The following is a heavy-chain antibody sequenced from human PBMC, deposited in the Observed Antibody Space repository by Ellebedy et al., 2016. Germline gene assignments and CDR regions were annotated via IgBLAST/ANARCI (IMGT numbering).Heavy chain of an antibody. Sequence: ASVKVSXKASGYIFSANYMHWVRQAPGQGLEWMGWIYPKSGGTNYAQRFQGRVTMTRDTSTSTAYMELSSLRSDDTAVYFCARVADTGYYSDYWGQGTLVTVSS. CDR3: ARVADTGYYSDY. D-gene: IGHD3-9*01. CDR2: IYPKSGGT. V-gene: IGHV1-2*02. J-gene: IGHJ4*02. CDR1: GYIFSANY.